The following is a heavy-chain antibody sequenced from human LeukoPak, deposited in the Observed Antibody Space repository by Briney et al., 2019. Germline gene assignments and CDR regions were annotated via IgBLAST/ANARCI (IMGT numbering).Heavy chain of an antibody. CDR3: ARIREYCSGGTWYRGSYYFDY. D-gene: IGHD2-15*01. Sequence: SGPALVKPTQTLTLTCTFSGFSLSTSGVCVSWIRQPPGKALEWLARIDLDDDKYYSTSLKTRLTISKDTSKNQVVLTMTNMDPVDTATYYCARIREYCSGGTWYRGSYYFDYWGQGTLVTVSS. V-gene: IGHV2-70*11. CDR1: GFSLSTSGVC. J-gene: IGHJ4*02. CDR2: IDLDDDK.